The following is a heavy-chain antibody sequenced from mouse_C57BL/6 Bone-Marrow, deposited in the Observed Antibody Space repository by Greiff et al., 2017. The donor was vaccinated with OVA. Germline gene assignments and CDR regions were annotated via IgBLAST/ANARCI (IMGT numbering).Heavy chain of an antibody. J-gene: IGHJ4*01. CDR1: GFTFSSYG. V-gene: IGHV5-6*01. Sequence: EVQGVESGGDLVKPGGSLKLSCAASGFTFSSYGMSWVRQTPDKRLEWVATISSGGSYTYYPDSVKGRFTIARDNAKNTLYLQMSSLKSADTAIDFCARRRKAMDYWGQGTSVTVSS. CDR2: ISSGGSYT. CDR3: ARRRKAMDY.